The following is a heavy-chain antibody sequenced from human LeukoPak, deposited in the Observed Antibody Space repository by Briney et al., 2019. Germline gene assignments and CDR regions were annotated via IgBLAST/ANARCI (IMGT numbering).Heavy chain of an antibody. CDR1: GFTFTSSA. CDR2: IVAGSGNT. V-gene: IGHV1-58*02. D-gene: IGHD3-10*01. Sequence: SVKVSCKASGFTFTSSAMQWVRQARGQRLEWIGWIVAGSGNTNYAQKFQERVTITRDMSTSTAYMKLSRLRSEDTAVYYCAAGSGFGKLLQYYYYYGMDVWGQGTTVTVSS. CDR3: AAGSGFGKLLQYYYYYGMDV. J-gene: IGHJ6*02.